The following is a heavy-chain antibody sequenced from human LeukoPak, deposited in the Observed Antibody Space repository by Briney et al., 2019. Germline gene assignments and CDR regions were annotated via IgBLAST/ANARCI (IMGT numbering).Heavy chain of an antibody. Sequence: ASVKVSCKASGYTFTSYDINWVRQATGQGLEWMGWMNPNSGYTGYAQKFQARVTMARNTFINTAYMELSSLRSEDTAVYYCARSKTGSLGNWFDLWGQGTLVTVSS. CDR2: MNPNSGYT. V-gene: IGHV1-8*01. J-gene: IGHJ5*02. CDR3: ARSKTGSLGNWFDL. CDR1: GYTFTSYD. D-gene: IGHD1-1*01.